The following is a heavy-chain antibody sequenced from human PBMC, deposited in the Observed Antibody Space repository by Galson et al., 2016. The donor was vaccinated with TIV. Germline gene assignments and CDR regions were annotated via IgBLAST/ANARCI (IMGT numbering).Heavy chain of an antibody. D-gene: IGHD4-11*01. CDR3: ANVPTTYSSSSGRRFFNYY. Sequence: SLRLSCATSGFTFSTYDMHWVRQAPGKGLEWVALLRFDGSNQYYGDSVKGRFTISRDNSKNTLYLQMSSLRAEDTAVYYCANVPTTYSSSSGRRFFNYY. CDR1: GFTFSTYD. V-gene: IGHV3-30*02. J-gene: IGHJ6*03. CDR2: LRFDGSNQ.